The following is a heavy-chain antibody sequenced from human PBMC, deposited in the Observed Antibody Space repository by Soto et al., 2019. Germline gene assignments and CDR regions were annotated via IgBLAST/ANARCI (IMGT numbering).Heavy chain of an antibody. D-gene: IGHD3-3*01. Sequence: SETLSLTCAVYGGSFSGYYWSWIRQPPGKGLEWIGEINHSGSTNYNPSLKSRVTISVDTSKNQFSLKLSSVTAADTAVYYCARGRYDFWSGSLLGYWGQGTLVTVSS. CDR2: INHSGST. J-gene: IGHJ4*02. CDR1: GGSFSGYY. CDR3: ARGRYDFWSGSLLGY. V-gene: IGHV4-34*01.